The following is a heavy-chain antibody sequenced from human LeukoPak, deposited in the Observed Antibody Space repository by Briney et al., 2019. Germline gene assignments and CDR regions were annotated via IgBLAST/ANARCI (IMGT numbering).Heavy chain of an antibody. CDR2: INSDGSST. Sequence: GGSLRLSCAASGFTFSSYWMHWVRQAPGKGLVWVSRINSDGSSTSYADSVKGRFTISRDNAKNSLYLQMNSLRAEDTALYYCARSRHSYDSSGFPHYWGQGALVTVSS. CDR3: ARSRHSYDSSGFPHY. V-gene: IGHV3-74*01. D-gene: IGHD3-22*01. CDR1: GFTFSSYW. J-gene: IGHJ4*02.